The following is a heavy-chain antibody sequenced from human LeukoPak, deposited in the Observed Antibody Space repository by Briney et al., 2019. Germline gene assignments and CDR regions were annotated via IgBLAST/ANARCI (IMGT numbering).Heavy chain of an antibody. Sequence: PGGSLRLSCAASGFTFSSYGMHWVRQAPGKGLGWVAVIWYDGSNKYYADSVKGRFTISRDNSKNTLYLQMNSLRAEDTAVYYCASSGSYYYFDYWGQGTLVTVSS. CDR2: IWYDGSNK. V-gene: IGHV3-33*01. D-gene: IGHD1-26*01. J-gene: IGHJ4*02. CDR1: GFTFSSYG. CDR3: ASSGSYYYFDY.